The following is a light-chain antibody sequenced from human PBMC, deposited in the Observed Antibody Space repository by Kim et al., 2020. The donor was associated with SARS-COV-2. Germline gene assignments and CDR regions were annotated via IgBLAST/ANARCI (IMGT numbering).Light chain of an antibody. CDR2: AAS. CDR1: QGISSY. CDR3: QQLDSYPLA. Sequence: IQLTQSPSSLSASVGDRVTITCRDSQGISSYLAWYQQKPGKAPKLLIYAASTLQSGVPSRFSGSGSGTDFTLTISSLQPEDFATYYCQQLDSYPLAFGGGTQVDIK. V-gene: IGKV1-9*01. J-gene: IGKJ4*01.